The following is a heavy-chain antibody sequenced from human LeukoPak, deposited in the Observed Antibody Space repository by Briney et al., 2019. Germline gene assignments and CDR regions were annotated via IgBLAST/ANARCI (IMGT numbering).Heavy chain of an antibody. Sequence: PGGSLRLSCAASGFTFSCYAMHWVRQAPGKGLEWVAVISYDGSNKYYADSVKGRFTISRDNSKNTLYLQMNSLRAEDTAVYYCARDRGRYEVTTHLNYWGQGILVTVSS. D-gene: IGHD4-17*01. CDR3: ARDRGRYEVTTHLNY. CDR1: GFTFSCYA. CDR2: ISYDGSNK. V-gene: IGHV3-30-3*01. J-gene: IGHJ4*02.